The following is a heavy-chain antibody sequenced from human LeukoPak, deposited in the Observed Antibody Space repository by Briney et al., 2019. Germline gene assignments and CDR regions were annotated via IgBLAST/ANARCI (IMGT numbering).Heavy chain of an antibody. Sequence: SVKVSCKASGGTFSSYAISWVQQAPGQGLEWMGGIIPIFGTANYAQKFQGRVTITADESTSTAYMELSSLRSEDTAVYYCARARRITIFGVVHVAFDIWGQGTMVTVSS. D-gene: IGHD3-3*01. CDR2: IIPIFGTA. J-gene: IGHJ3*02. V-gene: IGHV1-69*13. CDR1: GGTFSSYA. CDR3: ARARRITIFGVVHVAFDI.